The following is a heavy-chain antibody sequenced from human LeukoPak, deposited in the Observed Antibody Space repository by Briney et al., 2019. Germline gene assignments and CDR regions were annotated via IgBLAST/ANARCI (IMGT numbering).Heavy chain of an antibody. CDR1: GFTFSDYY. V-gene: IGHV3-11*06. J-gene: IGHJ4*02. D-gene: IGHD3-10*01. CDR2: ISSSSSYT. Sequence: GGSLRLSCAASGFTFSDYYMSWIRQAPGKGLEWVSYISSSSSYTNYADSVKGRFTISRDNTKNSVYLQMNSLRAEDTAVYYCAKTEPYGSGSYYPGYWGQGTLVTVSS. CDR3: AKTEPYGSGSYYPGY.